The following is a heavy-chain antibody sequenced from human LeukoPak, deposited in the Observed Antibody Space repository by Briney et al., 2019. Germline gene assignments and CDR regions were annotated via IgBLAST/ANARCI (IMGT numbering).Heavy chain of an antibody. V-gene: IGHV3-23*01. CDR1: GFTFSSYA. Sequence: GGSLRLSCAASGFTFSSYAMSWVRQAPGKGLEWVSAISGSGGSTYYADSVKGRFTISRDNSKNTLYLQMNSLRAEDTAVYYCARHSIWFGESLPWDAFDIWGQGTMVTVSS. CDR2: ISGSGGST. D-gene: IGHD3-10*01. CDR3: ARHSIWFGESLPWDAFDI. J-gene: IGHJ3*02.